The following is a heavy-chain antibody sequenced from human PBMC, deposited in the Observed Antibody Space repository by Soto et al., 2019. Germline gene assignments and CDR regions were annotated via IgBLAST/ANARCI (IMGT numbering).Heavy chain of an antibody. J-gene: IGHJ6*02. V-gene: IGHV1-69*12. Sequence: QGQLVQSGAEVKKPGSSVKVSCKASGGTFSSYAINWVRQAPGQGLEWMGGIIPIFATADYAQKFQGRVTITADESTSPAYMELSSLRSEDTAVYYCAQCLLGVNYYYGMDVWGQGTTVTVSS. D-gene: IGHD3-16*01. CDR2: IIPIFATA. CDR1: GGTFSSYA. CDR3: AQCLLGVNYYYGMDV.